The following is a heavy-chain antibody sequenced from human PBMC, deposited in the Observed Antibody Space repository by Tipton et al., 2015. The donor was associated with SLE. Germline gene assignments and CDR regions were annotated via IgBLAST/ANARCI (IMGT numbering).Heavy chain of an antibody. J-gene: IGHJ4*02. CDR2: IYTSGST. CDR1: GGSISSYY. Sequence: LRLSCTVSGGSISSYYWSWIRQPAGKGLEWIGHIYTSGSTNYNPSLKSRVTISVDTSKNQFSLKLSSVTAADTAVYYCATLGELSPKGYWGQGTLVTVSS. CDR3: ATLGELSPKGY. V-gene: IGHV4-4*07. D-gene: IGHD3-16*02.